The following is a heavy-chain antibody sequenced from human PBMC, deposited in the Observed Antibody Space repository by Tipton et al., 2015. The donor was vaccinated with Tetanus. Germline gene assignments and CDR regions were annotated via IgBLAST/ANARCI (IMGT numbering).Heavy chain of an antibody. CDR3: AKDHGPEITSVAATRYYYYGMDV. J-gene: IGHJ6*02. CDR2: ISGSGGST. Sequence: GSLRLSCAASGFIFSSSVFHWVRQAPGKGLEWVSVISGSGGSTYYADSVKGRFTISRDNSKNTLYLQMNSLRAEDTAVYYCAKDHGPEITSVAATRYYYYGMDVWGQGTTVTVSS. CDR1: GFIFSSSV. D-gene: IGHD2-15*01. V-gene: IGHV3-23*01.